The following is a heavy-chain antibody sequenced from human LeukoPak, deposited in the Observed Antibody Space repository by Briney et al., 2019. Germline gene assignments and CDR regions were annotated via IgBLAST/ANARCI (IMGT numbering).Heavy chain of an antibody. CDR2: IKSKTDGGTT. Sequence: PGGSLRLSCAASGFTFRNAWMNWVRQAPGKGLEWVGRIKSKTDGGTTDYAAPVKGRFTISRDDSKNTLYLQMNSLKTEDTAVYYCTTDRYDILTGQYWGQGTLVTVSS. V-gene: IGHV3-15*07. CDR1: GFTFRNAW. J-gene: IGHJ4*02. D-gene: IGHD3-9*01. CDR3: TTDRYDILTGQY.